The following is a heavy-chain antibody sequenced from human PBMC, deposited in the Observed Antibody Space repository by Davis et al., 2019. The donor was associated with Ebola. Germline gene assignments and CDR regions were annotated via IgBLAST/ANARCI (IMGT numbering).Heavy chain of an antibody. J-gene: IGHJ3*02. D-gene: IGHD2/OR15-2a*01. CDR2: ISPYKSDT. CDR3: AREGSSTTAWGAFDI. V-gene: IGHV1-18*04. Sequence: ASVKVSCKASGYTFTNYYMHWVRQAPGQGLEWMGWISPYKSDTIYAQNFQGRVTMTADTSTTTAYMELRSLTFDDTAVYFCAREGSSTTAWGAFDIWGQGTMVTVSS. CDR1: GYTFTNYY.